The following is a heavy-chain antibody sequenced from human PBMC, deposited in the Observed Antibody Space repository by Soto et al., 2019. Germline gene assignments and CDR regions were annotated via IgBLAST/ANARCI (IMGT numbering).Heavy chain of an antibody. D-gene: IGHD3-22*01. Sequence: PSETLPLTCTVSGGSIRSGRYYWSWIRQHPGKGLEWIGYIHYSGSTYYNPSLKSRLSISVDTSKNQFSLKLSSVTAADTAVYYCAREDRNDYDSGGYCHWGQGALVTVSS. V-gene: IGHV4-31*03. CDR3: AREDRNDYDSGGYCH. CDR2: IHYSGST. J-gene: IGHJ4*02. CDR1: GGSIRSGRYY.